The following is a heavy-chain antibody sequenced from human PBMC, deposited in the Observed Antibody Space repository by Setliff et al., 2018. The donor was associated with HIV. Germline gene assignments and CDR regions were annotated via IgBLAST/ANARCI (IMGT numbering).Heavy chain of an antibody. CDR2: SRNKANSYTT. CDR1: GFTFSNAW. CDR3: ISGXDSPYFHY. J-gene: IGHJ4*02. V-gene: IGHV3-72*01. Sequence: GSLRLSCAASGFTFSNAWMXWVXHAPGKGLEWVGRSRNKANSYTTEYAASVQGRXTISRDDSKSSLYLQMNSLKIDDTAVYYCISGXDSPYFHYWGQGTLVTVSS.